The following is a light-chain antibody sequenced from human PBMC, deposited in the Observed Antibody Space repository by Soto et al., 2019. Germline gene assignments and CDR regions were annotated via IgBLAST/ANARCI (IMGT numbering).Light chain of an antibody. V-gene: IGKV2-28*01. CDR2: LGS. CDR3: MQALQTPLT. CDR1: QSLLHSNGYNY. J-gene: IGKJ4*01. Sequence: DIVMTQSPLSLPVTPGEPASISCRSSQSLLHSNGYNYLDWYLKKPGQSPQLLIYLGSNRAHGVTDMFRGSGSGTDFTLKMSSVEAEDVGVYYCMQALQTPLTFGGGTKVEIK.